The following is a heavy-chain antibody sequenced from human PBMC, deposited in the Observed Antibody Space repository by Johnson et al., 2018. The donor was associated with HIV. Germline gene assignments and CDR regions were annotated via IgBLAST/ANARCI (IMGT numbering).Heavy chain of an antibody. CDR2: ISGSGGST. CDR3: AKPYYDDSSGRVGGAAFDI. D-gene: IGHD3-22*01. CDR1: GFTFSSYA. Sequence: VQLVESGGGLVQPGGSLRLSCAASGFTFSSYAMSWVRQAPGKGLEWVSAISGSGGSTYYADSVKGRFTISRDNSKNTLYLQMNSLSAEDTAVYYWAKPYYDDSSGRVGGAAFDIWGQGTMVTVSS. V-gene: IGHV3-23*04. J-gene: IGHJ3*02.